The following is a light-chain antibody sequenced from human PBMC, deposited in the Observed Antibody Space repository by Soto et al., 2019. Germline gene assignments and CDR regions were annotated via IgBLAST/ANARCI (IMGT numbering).Light chain of an antibody. Sequence: QLVLTQSPSASASLGALVKLTCTLSSGHSNYAIAWHQQQPEKGPRCLMKLNSNGSHSKGDGIPDRFSGSSSGAERYLTISSLQSEDEADYYCQTCGTGPWVFGGGTKLTVL. CDR3: QTCGTGPWV. V-gene: IGLV4-69*01. CDR1: SGHSNYA. J-gene: IGLJ3*02. CDR2: LNSNGSH.